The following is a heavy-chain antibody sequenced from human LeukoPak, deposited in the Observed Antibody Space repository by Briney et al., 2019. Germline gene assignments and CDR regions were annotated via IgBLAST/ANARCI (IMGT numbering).Heavy chain of an antibody. CDR1: GYTFTSYD. Sequence: GASVKVSCKASGYTFTSYDINWVRQATGQGLEWMGWMNPNTGDTNSAQKFQGRVTMTRDTSISTAYMELSSLTSDDTAVYYCARGRGLDYGGTERGDYWGQGTLVTVSS. V-gene: IGHV1-8*01. D-gene: IGHD4-23*01. J-gene: IGHJ4*02. CDR2: MNPNTGDT. CDR3: ARGRGLDYGGTERGDY.